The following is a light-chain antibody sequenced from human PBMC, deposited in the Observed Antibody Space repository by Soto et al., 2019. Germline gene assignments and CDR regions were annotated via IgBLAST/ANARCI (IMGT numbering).Light chain of an antibody. V-gene: IGKV3-15*01. CDR2: DAS. CDR1: QSVSSN. CDR3: QQYGTSPWT. Sequence: ETVMTQSPVTLSVSPGERATLSCRASQSVSSNLAWYQQKPGQAPRLLIYDASTRATGFPARFSGGGSGTEFTLTISRLEPEDFAVFYCQQYGTSPWTFGQGTKVDIK. J-gene: IGKJ1*01.